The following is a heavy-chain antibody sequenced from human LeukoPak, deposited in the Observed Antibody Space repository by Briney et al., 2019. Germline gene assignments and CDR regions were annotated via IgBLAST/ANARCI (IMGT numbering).Heavy chain of an antibody. J-gene: IGHJ6*02. Sequence: SVKVSCTASGGTFSSYAISWVRQAPGQGLEWMGRIIPIVGIAKYAQKLQGRVTITADKSTSTAYMELSSLRSEDTAVYYCARDLGPPDYSNYEFLDYYGMDVWGQGTTVTVSS. CDR1: GGTFSSYA. CDR3: ARDLGPPDYSNYEFLDYYGMDV. D-gene: IGHD4-11*01. V-gene: IGHV1-69*04. CDR2: IIPIVGIA.